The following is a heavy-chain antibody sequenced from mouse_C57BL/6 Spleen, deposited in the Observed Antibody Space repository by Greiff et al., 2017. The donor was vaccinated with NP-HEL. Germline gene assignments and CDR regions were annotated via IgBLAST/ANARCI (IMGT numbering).Heavy chain of an antibody. CDR1: GYTFTDYY. CDR2: INPNNGGT. J-gene: IGHJ4*01. V-gene: IGHV1-26*01. CDR3: ARRGYHYAMDY. Sequence: VQLQQSGPELVKPGASVKISCKASGYTFTDYYMNWVKQSHGKSLEWIGDINPNNGGTSYNQKFKGKATLTVDKSSSTAYMELRSLTSEDSAVYYCARRGYHYAMDYWGQGTSVTVSS. D-gene: IGHD2-14*01.